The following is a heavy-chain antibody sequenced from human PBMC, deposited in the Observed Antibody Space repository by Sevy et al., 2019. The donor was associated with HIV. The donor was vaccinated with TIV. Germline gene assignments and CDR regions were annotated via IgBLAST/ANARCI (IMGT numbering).Heavy chain of an antibody. CDR1: GFTFSSYA. V-gene: IGHV3-30-3*01. Sequence: GGSLRLSCAASGFTFSSYAMHWVRQAPGKGLEWVAVISYDGSNKYYADSVKGRFTISRDNSKNTLYLQMNSLRAEDTAVYYWARDGKKTEVRGVISRIAIPRTDYWGQGTLVTVSS. CDR3: ARDGKKTEVRGVISRIAIPRTDY. CDR2: ISYDGSNK. D-gene: IGHD3-10*01. J-gene: IGHJ4*02.